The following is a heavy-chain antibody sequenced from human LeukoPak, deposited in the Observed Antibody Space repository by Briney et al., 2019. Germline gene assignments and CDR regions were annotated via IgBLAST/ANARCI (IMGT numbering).Heavy chain of an antibody. CDR2: ISSSSSYI. D-gene: IGHD5-12*01. CDR1: GFTFSSYS. Sequence: GGSLRLSCAASGFTFSSYSMNWVRQAPGKGLEWVSSISSSSSYIYYADSAKGRFTISRDNAKNSLYLQMNSLRAEDTAVYYCARGGGTGYSGYDPFDYWGQGTLVTVSS. CDR3: ARGGGTGYSGYDPFDY. V-gene: IGHV3-21*01. J-gene: IGHJ4*02.